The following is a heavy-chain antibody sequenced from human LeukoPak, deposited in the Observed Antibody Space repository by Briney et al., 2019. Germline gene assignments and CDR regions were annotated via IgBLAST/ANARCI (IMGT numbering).Heavy chain of an antibody. V-gene: IGHV4-61*02. Sequence: SETLSLTCTVSGGSISSGSYYWSWIRQPAGKGLDWIGRMYTSGSTNYNPSLKSRVTISVDTSKNQFSLKLSSVTAADTAVYYCTRGIGGGWYSSPFDYWGQGTLVTVSS. CDR1: GGSISSGSYY. D-gene: IGHD6-19*01. CDR2: MYTSGST. CDR3: TRGIGGGWYSSPFDY. J-gene: IGHJ4*02.